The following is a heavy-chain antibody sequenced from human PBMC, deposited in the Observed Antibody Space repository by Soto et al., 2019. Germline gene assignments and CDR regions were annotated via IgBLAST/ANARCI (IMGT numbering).Heavy chain of an antibody. CDR3: ARDPAP. CDR1: GGSISSGGYY. CDR2: SYNSGST. Sequence: QVQLQESGPGLVKPSQTLSLTCTVSGGSISSGGYYWSWIRQHPGKGLEWIGYSYNSGSTYYTPFLGSRVTISADTSKNQFSLKLSSVTAADTGVYYCARDPAPWGQGTLVTVSS. J-gene: IGHJ5*02. V-gene: IGHV4-31*03.